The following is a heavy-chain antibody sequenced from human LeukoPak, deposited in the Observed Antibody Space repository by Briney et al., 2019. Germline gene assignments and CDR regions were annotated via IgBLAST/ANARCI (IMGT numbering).Heavy chain of an antibody. CDR2: IKQDGSEK. CDR3: ARSDSSGYYRVSWFDP. V-gene: IGHV3-7*01. CDR1: GFTFSSYW. J-gene: IGHJ5*02. D-gene: IGHD3-22*01. Sequence: GGSLRLSCAASGFTFSSYWMSWVRQAPGKGLEWVANIKQDGSEKYYVDSVKGRFTISRDNAKNSLYLQMNSLRAEDTAVYYCARSDSSGYYRVSWFDPWGQGTLVTVSS.